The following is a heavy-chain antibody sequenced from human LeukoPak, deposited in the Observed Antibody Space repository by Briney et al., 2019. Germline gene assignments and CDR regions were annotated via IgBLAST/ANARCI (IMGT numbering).Heavy chain of an antibody. CDR1: GGTFSSYA. V-gene: IGHV1-69*13. Sequence: GASVKVSCKASGGTFSSYAISWVRQAPGQGLEWMGGIIPIFGTANYAQKFQGRVTITADESTSTAYMELSSLRSEDTAVYYCVKAQLGRGAYYFDYWGQGILVTVSS. CDR3: VKAQLGRGAYYFDY. CDR2: IIPIFGTA. D-gene: IGHD2-2*01. J-gene: IGHJ4*02.